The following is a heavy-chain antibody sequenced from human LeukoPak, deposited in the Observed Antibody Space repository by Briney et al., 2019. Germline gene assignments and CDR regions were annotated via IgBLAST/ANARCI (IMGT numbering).Heavy chain of an antibody. D-gene: IGHD2-2*01. Sequence: AGGSLRLSCAASGFTFSSYAMSWVRQAPGKGLEWVSAISGSGGSTYYADSVKGRFTISRDNSKNTLYLQMNSLRAEDTAVYYCARGTKDIVVVPAAMDYYYYGMDVWGQGTTVTVSS. V-gene: IGHV3-23*01. CDR1: GFTFSSYA. CDR3: ARGTKDIVVVPAAMDYYYYGMDV. J-gene: IGHJ6*02. CDR2: ISGSGGST.